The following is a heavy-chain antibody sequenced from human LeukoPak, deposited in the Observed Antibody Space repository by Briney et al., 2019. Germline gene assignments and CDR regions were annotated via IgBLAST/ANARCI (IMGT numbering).Heavy chain of an antibody. D-gene: IGHD3-10*01. V-gene: IGHV3-66*01. CDR3: AKDQRDGSGFDY. J-gene: IGHJ4*02. Sequence: GGSLRLSCAASGFTVSSNYMSWVRQAPGKGLEWVSVIYSGGSTYYADSVKGRFTISRDNSKNTLYLQMNSLRAEDTAVYYCAKDQRDGSGFDYWGQGTLVTVSS. CDR1: GFTVSSNY. CDR2: IYSGGST.